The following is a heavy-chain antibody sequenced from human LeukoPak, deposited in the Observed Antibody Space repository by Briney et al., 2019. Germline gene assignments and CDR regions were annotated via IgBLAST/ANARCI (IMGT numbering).Heavy chain of an antibody. CDR1: GGSISNYY. CDR2: IYYSGST. J-gene: IGHJ4*02. Sequence: SETLSLTCTVSGGSISNYYWSWIRQPPGKGLEWIGYIYYSGSTNYNPSLKSRVTISVDTSKNQFSLKLSSVTAADTAVYYCARPRDPYYFDYWGQGTLVTVSS. V-gene: IGHV4-59*01. CDR3: ARPRDPYYFDY.